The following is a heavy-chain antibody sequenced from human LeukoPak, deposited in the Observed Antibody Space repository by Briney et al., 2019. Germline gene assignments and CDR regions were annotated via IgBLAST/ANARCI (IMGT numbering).Heavy chain of an antibody. D-gene: IGHD3-16*02. V-gene: IGHV1-46*01. CDR2: INPSGGST. Sequence: ASVKVSCKASGYTFTSYDINWVRQAPGQGLEWMGIINPSGGSTSYAQKFQGRVTMTRDTSTSTVYMELSSLRSEDTAVYYCASTLLLTYYDYVWGSYRYTPLGYWGQGTLVTVSS. CDR3: ASTLLLTYYDYVWGSYRYTPLGY. J-gene: IGHJ4*02. CDR1: GYTFTSYD.